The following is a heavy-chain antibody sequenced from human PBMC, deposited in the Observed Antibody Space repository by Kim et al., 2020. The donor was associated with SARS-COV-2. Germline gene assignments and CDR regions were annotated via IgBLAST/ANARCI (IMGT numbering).Heavy chain of an antibody. CDR3: ARGKKSGNWFDP. J-gene: IGHJ5*02. V-gene: IGHV4-59*13. CDR2: IYYSGST. Sequence: SETLSLTCTVSGVSISSYYWSWIRQPPGKGLEWIGYIYYSGSTNYNPSLKSRVTISVDTSKNQFSLKLSSVTAADTAVYYCARGKKSGNWFDPWGQGTLVTVSS. CDR1: GVSISSYY.